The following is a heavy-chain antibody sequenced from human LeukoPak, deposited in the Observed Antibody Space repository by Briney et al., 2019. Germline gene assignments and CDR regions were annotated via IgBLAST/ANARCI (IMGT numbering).Heavy chain of an antibody. V-gene: IGHV4-4*02. CDR2: IYHSGST. J-gene: IGHJ4*02. CDR1: GGSISGSNW. Sequence: SGTLSLTCAVSGGSISGSNWWSWVRPPPGKGLEWIGEIYHSGSTNYNPSLKSRVTISVDKSKNQFSLKLSSVTAADTAVYYCVKDRGNHVTDYWGQGTLVTVSS. CDR3: VKDRGNHVTDY. D-gene: IGHD1-14*01.